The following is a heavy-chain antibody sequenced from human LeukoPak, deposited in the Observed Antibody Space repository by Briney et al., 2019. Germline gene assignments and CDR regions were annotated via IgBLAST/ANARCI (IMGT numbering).Heavy chain of an antibody. CDR2: ISSSSSYI. D-gene: IGHD3-3*01. Sequence: PGGSLRLSCAASGFTFSSYSMNWVRQAPGKGLEWVSSISSSSSYIYYADSVKGRFTISRDNSKNTLYLQMNSLRAEDTAVYYCTIFGVVPQTFDYWGQGTLVTVSS. J-gene: IGHJ4*02. CDR3: TIFGVVPQTFDY. CDR1: GFTFSSYS. V-gene: IGHV3-21*01.